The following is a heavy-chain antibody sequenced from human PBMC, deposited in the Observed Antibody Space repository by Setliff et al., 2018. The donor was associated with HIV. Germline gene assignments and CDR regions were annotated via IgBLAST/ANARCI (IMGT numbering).Heavy chain of an antibody. CDR3: ARGRGESRTNYFDY. CDR2: ISGSGAST. CDR1: GFTFSSYS. Sequence: LRLSCAASGFTFSSYSMNWVRQAPGKGLEWVSVISGSGASTCYVDSVKGRFTISRDNAKNSLYLQMNSLRAEDTAVYFCARGRGESRTNYFDYWGQGTLVTVSS. J-gene: IGHJ4*02. V-gene: IGHV3-21*04.